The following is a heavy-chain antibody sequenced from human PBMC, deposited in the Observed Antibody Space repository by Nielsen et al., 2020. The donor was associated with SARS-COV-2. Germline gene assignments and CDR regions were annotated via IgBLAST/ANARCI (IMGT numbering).Heavy chain of an antibody. V-gene: IGHV3-30*04. CDR1: GFIFSNYA. J-gene: IGHJ4*02. CDR2: ISYDAENK. D-gene: IGHD7-27*01. CDR3: ARGNGWGSYFDY. Sequence: GGSLRLSCAASGFIFSNYAMHWVRQAPGKGLEWVAVISYDAENKFYPDSVEGRFTISRDNSKNTLYLQLTSLRADDTAVYYCARGNGWGSYFDYWGQGTLVTVSS.